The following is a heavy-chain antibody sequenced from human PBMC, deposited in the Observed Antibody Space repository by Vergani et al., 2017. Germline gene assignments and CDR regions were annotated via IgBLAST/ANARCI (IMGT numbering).Heavy chain of an antibody. CDR1: GGSISSSNW. Sequence: QVQLQESGPGLVKPSGTLSLTCAVSGGSISSSNWWSWVRQPPGKGLEWIGYIYYSGTTDYNPSLNSRVTISVDTSKNQFSLKLSSVTAADTAVYYCARLNGYCTNGVCYPLFDSWGQGTLITVSS. CDR3: ARLNGYCTNGVCYPLFDS. D-gene: IGHD2-8*01. J-gene: IGHJ4*02. V-gene: IGHV4-4*02. CDR2: IYYSGTT.